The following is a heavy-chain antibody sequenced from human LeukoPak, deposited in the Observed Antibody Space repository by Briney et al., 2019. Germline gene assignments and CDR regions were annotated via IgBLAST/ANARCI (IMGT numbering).Heavy chain of an antibody. J-gene: IGHJ4*02. CDR2: ISAYNGNT. D-gene: IGHD3-16*01. CDR1: GYTFTSYG. CDR3: ARCRTLGELPPLYDY. Sequence: ASVKVSCKASGYTFTSYGISWVRQAPGQGLEWMGWISAYNGNTNYAQKLHGRVTMTTDTSTSTAYMELRSLRSDDTAVYYCARCRTLGELPPLYDYWGQGTLVTVSS. V-gene: IGHV1-18*01.